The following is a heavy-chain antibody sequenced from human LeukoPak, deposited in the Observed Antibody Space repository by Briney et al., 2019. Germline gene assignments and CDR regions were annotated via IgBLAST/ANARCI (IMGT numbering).Heavy chain of an antibody. Sequence: TSETLSPTCTVSGDSISSSYWSWIRQPPGKRLXXXXXVHYTGKTNYNPSLXXXXXISVDMSKNQFSLTLTSVTVADTAMYYCARGYYDRSDSSNPFDSWGQGTLVTVSA. CDR3: ARGYYDRSDSSNPFDS. D-gene: IGHD3-22*01. CDR2: VHYTGKT. J-gene: IGHJ4*02. V-gene: IGHV4-59*01. CDR1: GDSISSSY.